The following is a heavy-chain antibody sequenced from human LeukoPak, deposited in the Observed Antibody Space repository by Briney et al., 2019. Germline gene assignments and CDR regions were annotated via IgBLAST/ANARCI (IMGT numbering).Heavy chain of an antibody. J-gene: IGHJ4*02. V-gene: IGHV3-66*01. D-gene: IGHD1-20*01. CDR2: IYSGGST. CDR1: EFSVGSNY. CDR3: ARRGDIIGTVVGFDL. Sequence: GGSLRLSCAASEFSVGSNYMTWVRQAPGKGLEWVSLIYSGGSTYYADSVKGRFTISRDNAKNTLYLQMNTLRVEDTAIYYCARRGDIIGTVVGFDLWGQGALVTVSS.